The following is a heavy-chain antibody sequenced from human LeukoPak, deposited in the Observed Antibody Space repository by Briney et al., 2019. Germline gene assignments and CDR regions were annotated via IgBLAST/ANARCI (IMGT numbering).Heavy chain of an antibody. Sequence: ASVKVSCKASGYTFTSYGISWVRQAPGQGLEWMGWISAYNGNTNYAQKLQGRVTMTTDTSTSTAYMELRSLRSDDTAVYYCARDRGSGWQGSFDYWDQGTLVTVSS. CDR3: ARDRGSGWQGSFDY. D-gene: IGHD6-19*01. V-gene: IGHV1-18*01. J-gene: IGHJ4*02. CDR1: GYTFTSYG. CDR2: ISAYNGNT.